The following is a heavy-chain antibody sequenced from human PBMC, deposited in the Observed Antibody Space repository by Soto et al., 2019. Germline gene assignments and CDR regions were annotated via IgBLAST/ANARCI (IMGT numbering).Heavy chain of an antibody. CDR2: ISSSSSYI. V-gene: IGHV3-21*01. D-gene: IGHD3-3*01. CDR3: ARGAAFSIFGVVILDYGMDV. J-gene: IGHJ6*02. CDR1: RFTFSSCS. Sequence: GGSLRLSCAASRFTFSSCSMHWVRQAPGRPLGWFSSISSSSSYIYYADSVKGRFTISRDNAKNSLYLQMNSLRAEDTAVYYCARGAAFSIFGVVILDYGMDVWGQGTTVTVSS.